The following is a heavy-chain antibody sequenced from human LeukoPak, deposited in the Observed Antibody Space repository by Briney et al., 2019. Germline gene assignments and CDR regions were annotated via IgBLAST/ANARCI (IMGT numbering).Heavy chain of an antibody. D-gene: IGHD5-18*01. V-gene: IGHV1-69*04. CDR1: GGTFSSYA. Sequence: SVKVSCKASGGTFSSYAISWVRQAPGQGLEWMGRIIPILGIANYAQKFQGRVTITADKSTSTAYMELSSLRSEDTAVYYCARGWIQLWYDYWGQGTLVTVSS. CDR3: ARGWIQLWYDY. CDR2: IIPILGIA. J-gene: IGHJ4*02.